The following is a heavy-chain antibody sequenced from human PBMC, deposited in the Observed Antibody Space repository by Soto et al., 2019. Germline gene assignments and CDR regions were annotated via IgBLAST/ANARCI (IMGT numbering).Heavy chain of an antibody. CDR1: GGSISRSSAYY. CDR2: IYSGGTT. V-gene: IGHV4-31*03. D-gene: IGHD3-10*01. Sequence: QVQLQESGPGLVKPSQTLSLTCTVSGGSISRSSAYYWSWIRQHPEKGLEWIGYIYSGGTTNYNPSLRSRVTISLDTANNQFSLNLSSVTAADTALYYCASDGGPRGDYYYAMDVWGQGTTVTVSS. CDR3: ASDGGPRGDYYYAMDV. J-gene: IGHJ6*02.